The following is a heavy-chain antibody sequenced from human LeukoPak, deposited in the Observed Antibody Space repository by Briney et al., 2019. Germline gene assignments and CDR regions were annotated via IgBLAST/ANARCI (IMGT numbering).Heavy chain of an antibody. Sequence: KASETLSLTCTVSGGSITSYYWSWIRQPPGKGLGWIGYIYDSGNTNFNPSLKSRVTISLDTSKNQFSLRLSSVTAADTAVYYCARHAYYDFWSGYYSSYYYYYGMDVWGQGTTVTVSS. D-gene: IGHD3-3*01. CDR2: IYDSGNT. CDR3: ARHAYYDFWSGYYSSYYYYYGMDV. J-gene: IGHJ6*02. V-gene: IGHV4-59*08. CDR1: GGSITSYY.